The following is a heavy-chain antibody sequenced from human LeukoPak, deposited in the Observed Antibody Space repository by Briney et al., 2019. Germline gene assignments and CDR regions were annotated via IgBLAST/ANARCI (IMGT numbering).Heavy chain of an antibody. J-gene: IGHJ5*02. D-gene: IGHD2-15*01. V-gene: IGHV1-69*05. CDR3: ARERALWNGSGGSCYSCWFDP. Sequence: SVKVSCKASGGTFSSYAISWVRQAPGQGLEWMGRITPIFGTANYAQKFQGRVTITTDESTSTAYMELSSLRSEDTAVYYCARERALWNGSGGSCYSCWFDPWGQGTLVTVSS. CDR1: GGTFSSYA. CDR2: ITPIFGTA.